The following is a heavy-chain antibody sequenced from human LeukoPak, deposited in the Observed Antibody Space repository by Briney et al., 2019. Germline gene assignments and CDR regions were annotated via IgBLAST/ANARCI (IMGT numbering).Heavy chain of an antibody. CDR1: GFTFSTYG. CDR3: ARRSGIAVAGAFDY. Sequence: GGSLRLSCAASGFTFSTYGMHWVRQAPGKGLEYVSAISGNGGSTYYANSVKGRFTISRDNFKNTLYLQMNSLRAEDTAVYYCARRSGIAVAGAFDYWGQGTLVTVSS. D-gene: IGHD6-19*01. J-gene: IGHJ4*02. V-gene: IGHV3-64*01. CDR2: ISGNGGST.